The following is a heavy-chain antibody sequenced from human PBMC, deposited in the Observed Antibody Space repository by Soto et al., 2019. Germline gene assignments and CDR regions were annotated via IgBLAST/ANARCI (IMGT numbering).Heavy chain of an antibody. V-gene: IGHV4-31*03. CDR3: ARWWSGSRQGFDP. CDR1: GGSISSGDYY. CDR2: IYYSGST. Sequence: SETLSLTCTVSGGSISSGDYYWSWIRQHPGKGLEWIGYIYYSGSTYYNPSLKSRVTISVDTSKNQFSLKLSSVAAADTAVYYCARWWSGSRQGFDPWGQGTLVTVSS. D-gene: IGHD3-3*01. J-gene: IGHJ5*02.